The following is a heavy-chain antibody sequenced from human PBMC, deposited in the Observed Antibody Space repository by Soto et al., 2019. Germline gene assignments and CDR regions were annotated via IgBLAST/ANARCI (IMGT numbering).Heavy chain of an antibody. CDR3: ARTNYHFDL. J-gene: IGHJ4*02. D-gene: IGHD3-10*01. V-gene: IGHV3-74*01. Sequence: VGSQTLSCAPSGFTWSGYRVHWVRKAPGKGRVWVSRINSDGRSTDYADFVRGRFTISRDNAKNTPHLQMDSLRAEDRAVYYCARTNYHFDLWGQGTLVTVSS. CDR2: INSDGRST. CDR1: GFTWSGYR.